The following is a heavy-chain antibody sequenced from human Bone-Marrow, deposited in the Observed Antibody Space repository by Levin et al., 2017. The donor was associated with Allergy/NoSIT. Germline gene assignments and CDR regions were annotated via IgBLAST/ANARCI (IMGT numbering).Heavy chain of an antibody. CDR3: ARGRITGTTYYNDC. Sequence: PRASVKVSCEASGFTLSSYWMTWVRQAPGMGLEWVANIKQDGSETYYVDSVKGRFIISRENAKNSLYLQMSSLRAEDTAVYYCARGRITGTTYYNDCWGQGTLVTVSS. D-gene: IGHD1-7*01. V-gene: IGHV3-7*01. J-gene: IGHJ4*02. CDR1: GFTLSSYW. CDR2: IKQDGSET.